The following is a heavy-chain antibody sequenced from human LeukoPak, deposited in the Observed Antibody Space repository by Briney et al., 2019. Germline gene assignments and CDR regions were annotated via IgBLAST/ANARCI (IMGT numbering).Heavy chain of an antibody. D-gene: IGHD4-17*01. J-gene: IGHJ4*02. V-gene: IGHV1-69-2*01. CDR3: ATGADNYGDYDGYYFDY. Sequence: ASVKISCKVSGYTFTYYYMHWVRQAPGKGREWRGLVDHEDGETICAENTQGRGTITADTSTDTAYMELSSLRSEDTAVYYCATGADNYGDYDGYYFDYWGQGTLVTVSS. CDR1: GYTFTYYY. CDR2: VDHEDGET.